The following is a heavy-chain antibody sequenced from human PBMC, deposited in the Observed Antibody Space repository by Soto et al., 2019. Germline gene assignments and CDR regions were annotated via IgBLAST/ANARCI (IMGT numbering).Heavy chain of an antibody. CDR2: IHHSGSI. V-gene: IGHV4-30-4*08. Sequence: QVQLQQSGPGMVKPSQTLSLTCTVSGGSISSVYYHWTWIRQSPERGLEWIGYIHHSGSILYNPSLKRRVTISVDTSKNQFSLHLISVTAADTAVYFCSREDDGGDTLDVWGQGTTVTVSS. D-gene: IGHD2-21*02. CDR3: SREDDGGDTLDV. J-gene: IGHJ6*02. CDR1: GGSISSVYYH.